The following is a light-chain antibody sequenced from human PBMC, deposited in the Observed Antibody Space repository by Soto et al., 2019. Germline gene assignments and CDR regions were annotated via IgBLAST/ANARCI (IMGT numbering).Light chain of an antibody. CDR3: SSYSGAYTLVV. CDR2: EVT. V-gene: IGLV2-8*01. Sequence: QSALTQPPSASGSPGQSVTISCTGTSSEVGAYNYVSWYQQHPGKAPRLVIYEVTKRPSGVPERFSGSKSGNTASLTVSALQADDEADYYCSSYSGAYTLVVFGGGTQLTVL. J-gene: IGLJ2*01. CDR1: SSEVGAYNY.